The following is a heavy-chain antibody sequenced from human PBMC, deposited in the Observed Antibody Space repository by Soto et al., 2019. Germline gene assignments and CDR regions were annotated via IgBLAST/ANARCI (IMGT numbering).Heavy chain of an antibody. D-gene: IGHD1-7*01. CDR3: ARDVTGTTLFFWFDP. CDR2: IIPIFGTA. V-gene: IGHV1-69*06. Sequence: SVKVSCKASGGTFSSYAISWVRQAPGQGLEWMGGIIPIFGTANYAQKFQGRVTITADKSTSTAYMELSSLRSEDTAVYYCARDVTGTTLFFWFDPWGQGTLVTVSS. CDR1: GGTFSSYA. J-gene: IGHJ5*02.